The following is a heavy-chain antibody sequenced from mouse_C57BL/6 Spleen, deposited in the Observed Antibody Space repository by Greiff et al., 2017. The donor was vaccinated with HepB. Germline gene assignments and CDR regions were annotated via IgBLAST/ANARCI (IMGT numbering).Heavy chain of an antibody. CDR1: GYTFTSYW. J-gene: IGHJ3*01. CDR3: ARINSSWFAY. CDR2: IHPNSGST. D-gene: IGHD1-3*01. Sequence: QVQLQQPGAELVKPGASVKLSCKASGYTFTSYWMHWVKQRPGQGLEWIEMIHPNSGSTNYNEKFKSKATLTVDKSSSTAYMQLSSLTSEDSAVYYCARINSSWFAYWGQGTLVTVSA. V-gene: IGHV1-64*01.